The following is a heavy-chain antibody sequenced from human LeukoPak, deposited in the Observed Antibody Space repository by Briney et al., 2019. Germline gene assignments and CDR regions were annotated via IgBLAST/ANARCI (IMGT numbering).Heavy chain of an antibody. CDR1: GRFISIYY. D-gene: IGHD6-13*01. V-gene: IGHV4-59*01. CDR2: IYYSGCN. CDR3: AREHSWYAEYYFDY. J-gene: IGHJ4*02. Sequence: PSATQSLTCTVSGRFISIYYWSWTRHPPGKGLEWIGYIYYSGCNNYNPSLKSRVTISVDTSKNQFSLKQSSVTAADTAVYYCAREHSWYAEYYFDYWGQGTLVTVSS.